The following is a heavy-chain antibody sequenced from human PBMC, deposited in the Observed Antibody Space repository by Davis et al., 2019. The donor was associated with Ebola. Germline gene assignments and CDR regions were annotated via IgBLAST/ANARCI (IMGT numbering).Heavy chain of an antibody. CDR1: GFAFDDYA. Sequence: SLKISCTASGFAFDDYAMHWVRQAPGKGLEWVSGILRETGSIGYLDSVRGRFSISRDDSKNTLYLQMDSLRAEDTAVFYCAEGGTNNFLGANWGRGTLVTVSS. D-gene: IGHD2-8*01. CDR3: AEGGTNNFLGAN. V-gene: IGHV3-9*01. J-gene: IGHJ4*02. CDR2: ILRETGSI.